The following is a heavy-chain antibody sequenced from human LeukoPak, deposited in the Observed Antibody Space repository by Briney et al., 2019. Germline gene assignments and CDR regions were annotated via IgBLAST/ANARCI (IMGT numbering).Heavy chain of an antibody. V-gene: IGHV4-39*01. J-gene: IGHJ4*02. Sequence: SETLPLTCTVSGGSISSSTYYLGWFRQPPGKGLEGIGSLSYRGDTYYNPSRRSRLTISVDTSESHFSLNLTSLAAADTAVYYCARQVYSGGWYGPFDYWGQGTLVTVSS. CDR1: GGSISSSTYY. CDR3: ARQVYSGGWYGPFDY. D-gene: IGHD6-19*01. CDR2: LSYRGDT.